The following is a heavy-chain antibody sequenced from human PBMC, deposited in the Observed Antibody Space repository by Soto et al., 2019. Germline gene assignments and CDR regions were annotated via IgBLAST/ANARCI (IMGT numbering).Heavy chain of an antibody. J-gene: IGHJ4*02. CDR2: IGGSGDST. CDR1: GFTFSSYA. D-gene: IGHD5-18*01. Sequence: GGSLRLSCAASGFTFSSYAMSWVRQAPGKGLEWVSAIGGSGDSTYYADSVKGRFNISRDNSKNTPYLQVNSLRAEDTAVYYCAKVLDASMVVNGYLYWGQGTLVTVS. CDR3: AKVLDASMVVNGYLY. V-gene: IGHV3-23*01.